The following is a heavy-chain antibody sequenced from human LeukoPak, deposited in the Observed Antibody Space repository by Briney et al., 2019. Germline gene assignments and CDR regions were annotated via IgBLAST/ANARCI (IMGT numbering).Heavy chain of an antibody. CDR1: GFTFSDYY. CDR2: ISINGSTR. CDR3: ARDGHAYGRGSPHY. J-gene: IGHJ4*02. Sequence: GGSLRLSCAASGFTFSDYYMNWIRQAPGKGLEWVSYISINGSTRYYADSVKGRFTISRDNAKKPYLQMNSLRAEDTAVYYCARDGHAYGRGSPHYWGQGTLVTVSS. V-gene: IGHV3-11*01. D-gene: IGHD3-10*01.